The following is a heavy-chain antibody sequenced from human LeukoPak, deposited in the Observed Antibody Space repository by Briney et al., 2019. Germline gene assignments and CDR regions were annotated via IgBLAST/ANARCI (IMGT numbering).Heavy chain of an antibody. CDR3: ARYWGVQLWPHWYCDL. Sequence: SETLSLTCTVSGGSISSYYWSWFRQTPGKGPEWIGYIYYSGSTKYNPSLKSRVTISVDRSKNQFSLKLNSVTAADTAVYYCARYWGVQLWPHWYCDLWGRGSLVTVSS. D-gene: IGHD5-18*01. CDR2: IYYSGST. J-gene: IGHJ2*01. CDR1: GGSISSYY. V-gene: IGHV4-59*01.